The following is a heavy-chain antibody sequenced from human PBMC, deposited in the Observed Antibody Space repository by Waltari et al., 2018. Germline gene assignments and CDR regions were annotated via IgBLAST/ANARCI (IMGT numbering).Heavy chain of an antibody. D-gene: IGHD3-3*01. V-gene: IGHV3-7*03. CDR2: IKQDGSEK. CDR3: TAGVVIYTPYFDY. J-gene: IGHJ4*02. CDR1: GFTFSSYW. Sequence: EVQLVESGGGLVQPGGSLRLSCAASGFTFSSYWMSWVRTAPGKGLEWVANIKQDGSEKYYVDSVKGRFTISRDNSKNTLYLQMNSLRAEDTAVYYCTAGVVIYTPYFDYWGQGTLVTVSS.